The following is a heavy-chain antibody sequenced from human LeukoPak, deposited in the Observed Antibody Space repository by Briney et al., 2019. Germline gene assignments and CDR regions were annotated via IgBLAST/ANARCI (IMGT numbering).Heavy chain of an antibody. CDR1: GFTFDNYA. J-gene: IGHJ4*02. CDR3: ARGRGSGSYLVDY. V-gene: IGHV3-43*02. CDR2: INWNSGST. D-gene: IGHD3-10*01. Sequence: GGSLRLXCATSGFTFDNYAMHWVRQAPGKGLEWVSLINWNSGSTKYANSVKGRFTISRDNSKNSLYLQMNGLRTEDAGFYYCARGRGSGSYLVDYLCQGTLVTVSS.